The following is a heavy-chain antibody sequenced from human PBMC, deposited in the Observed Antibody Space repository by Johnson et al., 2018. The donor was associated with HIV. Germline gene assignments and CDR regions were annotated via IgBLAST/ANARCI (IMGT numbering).Heavy chain of an antibody. V-gene: IGHV3-7*05. Sequence: VQLVESGGGLVQPGGSLRLSCAASGLTFSSYWMSWVRQAPGKGLEWVANIKQDGSEKYYVDSVKGRFTISRDNAKNSLYLQMNSLRAEDTAVYYCARDSGIAAALDAFDIWGQGTMVTVSS. J-gene: IGHJ3*02. CDR3: ARDSGIAAALDAFDI. D-gene: IGHD6-13*01. CDR2: IKQDGSEK. CDR1: GLTFSSYW.